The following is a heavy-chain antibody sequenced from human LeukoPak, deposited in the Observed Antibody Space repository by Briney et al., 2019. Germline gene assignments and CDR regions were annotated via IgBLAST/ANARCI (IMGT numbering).Heavy chain of an antibody. V-gene: IGHV1-2*02. D-gene: IGHD6-19*01. CDR2: INPNSGGT. Sequence: ASVKVSCKASGYTFTGYYMHWVRQAPGQGLEWMGWINPNSGGTNYAQKFQGRVTMTRDTSISTAYMELSRLRSDDTAVYYCARDPSSGWYDHPKHYYMDVWGKGTTVTVSS. CDR3: ARDPSSGWYDHPKHYYMDV. CDR1: GYTFTGYY. J-gene: IGHJ6*03.